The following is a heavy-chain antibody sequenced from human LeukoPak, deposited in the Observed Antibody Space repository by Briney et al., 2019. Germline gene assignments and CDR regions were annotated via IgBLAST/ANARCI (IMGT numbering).Heavy chain of an antibody. CDR3: ARVYTVTTLDAFDI. CDR1: GGSISSYY. D-gene: IGHD4-17*01. CDR2: IYYSGST. J-gene: IGHJ3*02. V-gene: IGHV4-59*01. Sequence: PSETLSLTCTVSGGSISSYYWSWIRQPPGKGLEWIGYIYYSGSTNYNPSLKSRVTISVDTCKNQFSLKLSSVTAADTAVYYCARVYTVTTLDAFDIWGQGTMVTVSS.